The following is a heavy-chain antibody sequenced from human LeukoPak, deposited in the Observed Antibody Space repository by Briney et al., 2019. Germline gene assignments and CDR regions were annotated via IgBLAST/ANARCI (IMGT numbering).Heavy chain of an antibody. J-gene: IGHJ3*01. Sequence: GGSLRLSCAVSGITLSTYAVSWVRQAPGKGPEWVSTISGNARHTFYADSVRGRFTISRDNSKNTLFLQMDTLRVEDTAIYYCAKDPYYYDTDSLLNPGSFDVWGQGTMVTVSS. CDR3: AKDPYYYDTDSLLNPGSFDV. D-gene: IGHD3-22*01. V-gene: IGHV3-23*01. CDR1: GITLSTYA. CDR2: ISGNARHT.